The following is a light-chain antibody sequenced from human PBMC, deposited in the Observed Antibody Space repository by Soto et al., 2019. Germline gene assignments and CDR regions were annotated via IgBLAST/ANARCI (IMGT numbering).Light chain of an antibody. V-gene: IGLV2-14*03. CDR2: EVT. CDR3: CSHSSSITWM. J-gene: IGLJ3*02. CDR1: SSDVGGYNF. Sequence: QSALTQTASVSGSPGQSITISCTGTSSDVGGYNFVSWYQQHPGKAPKLIIQEVTNRPSGVSGRFSGSKSGNTAFLTISGLQAEDEAVYYCCSHSSSITWMFGGGTQLTVL.